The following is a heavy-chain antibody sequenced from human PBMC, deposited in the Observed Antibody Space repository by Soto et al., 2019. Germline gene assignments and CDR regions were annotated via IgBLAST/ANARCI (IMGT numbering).Heavy chain of an antibody. V-gene: IGHV3-23*01. CDR2: ISGSGDRT. D-gene: IGHD2-15*01. CDR3: VKDDGGNPSTEPH. Sequence: EVQLQESGGGLVQPGGSLGPSCAASGITIRNYPMSWVRQTPGKGLDWVSGISGSGDRTYYADSAKGRFTISKDFSKNSLSLQLDSLRVEDTAVYFCVKDDGGNPSTEPHWGQGTLVTVSS. CDR1: GITIRNYP. J-gene: IGHJ4*02.